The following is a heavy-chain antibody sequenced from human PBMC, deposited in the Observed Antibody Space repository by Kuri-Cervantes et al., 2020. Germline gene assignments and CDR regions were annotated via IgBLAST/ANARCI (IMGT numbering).Heavy chain of an antibody. V-gene: IGHV7-4-1*02. J-gene: IGHJ4*02. CDR2: INTNTGNP. D-gene: IGHD1-1*01. Sequence: GGSLRLSCKASGYTFTSYAMNWVRQAPGQGLEWMGWINTNTGNPTYAQGFTGRFAFSLDTSVSTAYLQISSLKAEDTAVYYCAREIGTAVDYWGQGTLVTVSS. CDR1: GYTFTSYA. CDR3: AREIGTAVDY.